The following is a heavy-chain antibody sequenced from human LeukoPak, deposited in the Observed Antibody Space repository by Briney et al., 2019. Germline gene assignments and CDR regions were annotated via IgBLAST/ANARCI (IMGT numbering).Heavy chain of an antibody. CDR2: TYYESKWSN. CDR3: AREFGYTYVS. CDR1: GDSVSTNSAT. J-gene: IGHJ5*02. D-gene: IGHD5-18*01. Sequence: QTLSLTCAISGDSVSTNSATWTWIRQSPSRGLEWLGRTYYESKWSNDYAVSVQSRITINPDTSKNQFSLQLNSVTPEDTAVYYCAREFGYTYVSWGQGTLVTVSS. V-gene: IGHV6-1*01.